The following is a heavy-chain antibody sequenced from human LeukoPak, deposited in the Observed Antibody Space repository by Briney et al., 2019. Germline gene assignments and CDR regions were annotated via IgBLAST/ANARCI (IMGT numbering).Heavy chain of an antibody. Sequence: ASVKVSCKASGYTFTGYYMHWVRQAPGQGLEWMAWINPDSGDSYSAPKFQGRVTMTGDTSISTASMELSWLSSDDTAVYYCATGVATAFSYWGQGTLVTVSS. CDR3: ATGVATAFSY. CDR2: INPDSGDS. CDR1: GYTFTGYY. V-gene: IGHV1-2*02. J-gene: IGHJ4*02. D-gene: IGHD5-12*01.